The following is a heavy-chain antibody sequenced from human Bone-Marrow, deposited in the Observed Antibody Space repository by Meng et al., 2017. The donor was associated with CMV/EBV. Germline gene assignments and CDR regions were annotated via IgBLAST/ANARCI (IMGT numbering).Heavy chain of an antibody. J-gene: IGHJ4*02. V-gene: IGHV1-18*01. CDR1: AFSLSDFG. CDR2: ISDYNGNT. Sequence: ASVKVSCKASAFSLSDFGVSWVRQVPGQGLEFMGWISDYNGNTYYAQKFQGRVTLTTDSSTSTAFMELRGLRSDDTAVYFCARGGMMWRSGIVVEPATAFDFWGQGTLATVSS. D-gene: IGHD2-2*01. CDR3: ARGGMMWRSGIVVEPATAFDF.